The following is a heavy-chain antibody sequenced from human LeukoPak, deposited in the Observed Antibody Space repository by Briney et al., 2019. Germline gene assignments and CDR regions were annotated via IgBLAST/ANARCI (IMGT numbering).Heavy chain of an antibody. CDR3: ARGAGFAEPLPEY. V-gene: IGHV1-3*01. Sequence: ASVKVSCKASGYTFTNYAIQWVRQVPGQRLEWMGWINAGHGNTKYSQKLQGRVTITRDTSASTAYMELSSLRSEDTAVYYCARGAGFAEPLPEYWGQGTLLTVSS. D-gene: IGHD1-14*01. CDR1: GYTFTNYA. CDR2: INAGHGNT. J-gene: IGHJ4*02.